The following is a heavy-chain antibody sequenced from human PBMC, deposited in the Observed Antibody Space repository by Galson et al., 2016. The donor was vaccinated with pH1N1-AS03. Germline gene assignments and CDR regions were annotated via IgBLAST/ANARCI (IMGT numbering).Heavy chain of an antibody. CDR2: IYTGGDT. CDR1: GLSVAKNY. D-gene: IGHD5-24*01. Sequence: LRLSCAVSGLSVAKNYMSWVRQAPGKGLEWVSSIYTGGDTFYTDSVRGRFTISRDDSKNTLYLQMNGLRAADTAMYYCARVDSSTYSDGWVPFDYWGQGTLVTVSS. CDR3: ARVDSSTYSDGWVPFDY. J-gene: IGHJ4*02. V-gene: IGHV3-53*01.